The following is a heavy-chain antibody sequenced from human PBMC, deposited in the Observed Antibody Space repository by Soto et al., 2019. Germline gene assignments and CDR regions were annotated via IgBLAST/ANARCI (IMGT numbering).Heavy chain of an antibody. Sequence: QVQLVQSAGEVKKPGASVKVSFKASGYSFTSYGISWVRRPPGQGLEWIGWISPYNGHPQVVERFQARVTMTTDTSTNTAYMELRNLRSDDTAHYYCARDLTIVPATHPQVENYGMDVWGQVTTVIVSS. CDR3: ARDLTIVPATHPQVENYGMDV. J-gene: IGHJ6*02. CDR1: GYSFTSYG. V-gene: IGHV1-18*01. D-gene: IGHD2-2*01. CDR2: ISPYNGHP.